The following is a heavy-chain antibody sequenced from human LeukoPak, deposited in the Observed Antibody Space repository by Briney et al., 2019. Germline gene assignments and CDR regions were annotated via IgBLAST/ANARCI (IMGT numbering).Heavy chain of an antibody. J-gene: IGHJ4*02. D-gene: IGHD6-19*01. CDR2: ISSSGSTI. V-gene: IGHV3-48*03. CDR1: GFTFSSYE. Sequence: SGGSLRLSCAASGFTFSSYEMNWVRQATGKGLEWVSYISSSGSTIYYADSVKGRFTISRNNAKNSLYLQMNSLRAEDTAVYYWARDLGYSSGWYYFDYWGQGTLVTVSS. CDR3: ARDLGYSSGWYYFDY.